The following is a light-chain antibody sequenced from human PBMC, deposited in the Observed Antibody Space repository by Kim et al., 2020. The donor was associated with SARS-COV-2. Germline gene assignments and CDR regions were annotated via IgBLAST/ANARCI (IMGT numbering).Light chain of an antibody. V-gene: IGKV1-5*03. Sequence: DIQMTQSPSTRSASVGDRVTITCRASQSISSWLAWYQQKPGKAPKLLIYKASSLESGVPSRFSGSGSGTEFTLTISSLQPDDFATYYCQQYNSYPYTFGQGTNLEI. CDR3: QQYNSYPYT. CDR2: KAS. J-gene: IGKJ2*01. CDR1: QSISSW.